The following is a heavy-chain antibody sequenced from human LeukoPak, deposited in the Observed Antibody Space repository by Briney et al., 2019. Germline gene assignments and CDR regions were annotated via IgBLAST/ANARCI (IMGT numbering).Heavy chain of an antibody. J-gene: IGHJ3*02. CDR3: AADPTTTGSDAFDI. CDR2: IVVGSGNT. Sequence: SVKVSCKASGFTFTSSAVQWVRQARGQRLEWIGWIVVGSGNTNYAQKFQERVTTTRDMSTSTAYMELSSLRSEDTAVYYCAADPTTTGSDAFDIWGQGTMVTVSS. D-gene: IGHD4-17*01. CDR1: GFTFTSSA. V-gene: IGHV1-58*01.